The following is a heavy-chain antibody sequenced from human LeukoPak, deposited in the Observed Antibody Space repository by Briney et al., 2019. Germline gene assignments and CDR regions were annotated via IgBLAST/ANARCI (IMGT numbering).Heavy chain of an antibody. CDR1: GYSISSGYY. D-gene: IGHD1-26*01. J-gene: IGHJ4*02. V-gene: IGHV4-38-2*01. CDR3: ARAMGATSMHFDY. CDR2: IYYSGST. Sequence: PSETLSLTCAVSGYSISSGYYWGWIRQPPGKGLEWIGYIYYSGSTYYNPSLKSRVTISVDTSKSHFSLKLNSVTAADTAVYYCARAMGATSMHFDYWGQGTLVTVSS.